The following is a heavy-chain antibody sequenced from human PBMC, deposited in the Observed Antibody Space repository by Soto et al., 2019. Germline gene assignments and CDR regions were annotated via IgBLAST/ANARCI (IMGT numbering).Heavy chain of an antibody. Sequence: GGSLRLSCAASGFTFTSYAMNWVRQAPGKGLEWVSSISSSSSYIYYADSVKGRFTISRDNAKNSLYLQMNSLRAEDTAVYYCARDPRTTSSAPFDYWGQGTLVTVSS. CDR2: ISSSSSYI. CDR3: ARDPRTTSSAPFDY. J-gene: IGHJ4*02. CDR1: GFTFTSYA. D-gene: IGHD4-17*01. V-gene: IGHV3-21*01.